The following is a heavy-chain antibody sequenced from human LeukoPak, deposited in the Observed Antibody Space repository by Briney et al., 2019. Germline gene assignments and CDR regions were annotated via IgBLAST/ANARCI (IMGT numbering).Heavy chain of an antibody. D-gene: IGHD5-12*01. CDR3: ARDGYSGYAFDY. CDR1: GFTFSSYS. V-gene: IGHV3-21*01. Sequence: GGSLRLSCAASGFTFSSYSMNWVRLAPGKGLEWVSSISSSSSYIYYADSVKGRFTISRDNAKNSLYLQMNSLRAEDTAVYYCARDGYSGYAFDYWGQGTLVTVSS. J-gene: IGHJ4*02. CDR2: ISSSSSYI.